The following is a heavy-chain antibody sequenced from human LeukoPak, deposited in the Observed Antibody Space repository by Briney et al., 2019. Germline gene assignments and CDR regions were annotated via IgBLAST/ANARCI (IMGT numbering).Heavy chain of an antibody. V-gene: IGHV4-34*01. D-gene: IGHD6-6*01. J-gene: IGHJ5*02. CDR2: INHSGST. Sequence: SETLSLTCAVYGGSFNGYYWSWIRQPPGKGLEWIGEINHSGSTNYNPSLKSRVTISVDTSKNQFSLKLSSVTAADTAVYYCARRRRYSSSFSWFDPWGQGTLVTVSS. CDR1: GGSFNGYY. CDR3: ARRRRYSSSFSWFDP.